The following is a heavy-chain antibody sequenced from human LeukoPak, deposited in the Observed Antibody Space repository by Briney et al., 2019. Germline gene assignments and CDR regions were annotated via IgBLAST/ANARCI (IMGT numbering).Heavy chain of an antibody. CDR3: AKPSTAMVPFDY. J-gene: IGHJ4*02. CDR2: IKQDGSEI. D-gene: IGHD5-18*01. V-gene: IGHV3-7*01. Sequence: GGSLRLSCAASTFSFSDYCMSWVRQAPGKGLEWVASIKQDGSEIFYVDSMKGRFAISRDNAKNSLYLQMNSLRAEDTAVYYCAKPSTAMVPFDYWGQGTLVTVSS. CDR1: TFSFSDYC.